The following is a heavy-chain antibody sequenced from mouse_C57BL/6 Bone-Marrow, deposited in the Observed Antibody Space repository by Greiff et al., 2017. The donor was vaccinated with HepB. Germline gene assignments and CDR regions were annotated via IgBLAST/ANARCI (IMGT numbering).Heavy chain of an antibody. J-gene: IGHJ1*03. CDR3: ARHEEGWGDYWYFDV. CDR1: GYTFTEYT. V-gene: IGHV1-62-2*01. CDR2: FYPGSGSI. D-gene: IGHD2-13*01. Sequence: VKLVESGAELVKPGASVKLSCKASGYTFTEYTIHWVKQRSGQGLEWIGWFYPGSGSIKYNEKFKDKATLTADKSSSTVYMELSRLTSEDSAVYFCARHEEGWGDYWYFDVWGTGTTVTVSS.